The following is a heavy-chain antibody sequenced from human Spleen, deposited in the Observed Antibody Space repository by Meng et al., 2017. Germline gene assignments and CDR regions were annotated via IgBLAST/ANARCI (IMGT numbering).Heavy chain of an antibody. D-gene: IGHD4-11*01. CDR1: GYTFISYY. CDR2: INPSGGST. V-gene: IGHV1-46*01. Sequence: QLQLLQSWAEVKKPGASVKISCKASGYTFISYYMHWVRQAPGQGLEWMGIINPSGGSTTYAQKFQGRVTMTRDTSTSTVYMELSSLRSEDTAVYYCARVTRSFDYWGQGSLVTVSS. J-gene: IGHJ4*02. CDR3: ARVTRSFDY.